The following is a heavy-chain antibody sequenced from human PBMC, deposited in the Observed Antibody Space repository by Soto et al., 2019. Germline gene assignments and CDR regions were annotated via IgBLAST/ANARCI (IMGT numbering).Heavy chain of an antibody. CDR3: AVKGGSSKGWFDP. CDR1: GFTFTNAW. D-gene: IGHD6-6*01. J-gene: IGHJ5*02. Sequence: EVQLVESGGGLVEPGGSLRLSCAASGFTFTNAWMNWVRQSPGKGLEWVGRIKSKSDGGTTDYAAPVRGRFTVSRDDSENTLYLQMPSLKIEDTAVYYCAVKGGSSKGWFDPWGQGTLVTVSS. V-gene: IGHV3-15*07. CDR2: IKSKSDGGTT.